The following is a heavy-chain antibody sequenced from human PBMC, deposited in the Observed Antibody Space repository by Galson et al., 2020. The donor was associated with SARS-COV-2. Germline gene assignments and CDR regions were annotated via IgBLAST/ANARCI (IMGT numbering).Heavy chain of an antibody. Sequence: GESLKISCGGSGFIFSVYAMNWVRQAPGKGLERVATIDSTGGFIYYQDSVQGRFTISRDNSKDTVFLQMNSLRAEDTAVYHCAKTLVGNGGYMDVWGKGTTVTVSS. CDR1: GFIFSVYA. CDR3: AKTLVGNGGYMDV. J-gene: IGHJ6*03. CDR2: IDSTGGFI. D-gene: IGHD2-2*01. V-gene: IGHV3-23*01.